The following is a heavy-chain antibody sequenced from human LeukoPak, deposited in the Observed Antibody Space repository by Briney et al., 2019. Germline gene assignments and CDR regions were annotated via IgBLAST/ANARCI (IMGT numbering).Heavy chain of an antibody. Sequence: PSETLSLTCAVYGGSFSGYYWSWIRQPPGKGLEWIGEINHSGSTNYNPSLKSRVTISVDTSKNQFSLKLSSVTAADTAVYYCAGGVKVYPRYYYGMDVWGQGTTVTVSS. CDR2: INHSGST. J-gene: IGHJ6*02. D-gene: IGHD3-16*02. V-gene: IGHV4-34*01. CDR3: AGGVKVYPRYYYGMDV. CDR1: GGSFSGYY.